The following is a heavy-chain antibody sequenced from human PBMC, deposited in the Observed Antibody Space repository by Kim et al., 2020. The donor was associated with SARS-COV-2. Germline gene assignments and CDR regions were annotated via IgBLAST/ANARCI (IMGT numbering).Heavy chain of an antibody. Sequence: SETLSLTCAVSGASISSNYWWSWVRQPPGKGLEWVGDIYHGGNTNYNPSLTSRVTMSVDKSNNHFPLNLNYVTAADTAVYYCARGRIRGTWNDRGAEYFDYWGQGTLVTVSS. V-gene: IGHV4-4*02. CDR1: GASISSNYW. CDR3: ARGRIRGTWNDRGAEYFDY. J-gene: IGHJ4*02. CDR2: IYHGGNT. D-gene: IGHD1-1*01.